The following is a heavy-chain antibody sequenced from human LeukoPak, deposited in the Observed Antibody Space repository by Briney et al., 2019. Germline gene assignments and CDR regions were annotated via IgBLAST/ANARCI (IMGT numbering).Heavy chain of an antibody. D-gene: IGHD6-19*01. Sequence: PGGSLRLSCAASGFTFSSYGMHWVRQAPGKGLEWVAVISYDGSNKYYADSVKGRFTISRDNSKNTLYLQMNSLRAEDTAVYYCAKDPRPYSSGWYVGLNWFDPWGQGTLVTVSS. CDR1: GFTFSSYG. CDR2: ISYDGSNK. J-gene: IGHJ5*02. CDR3: AKDPRPYSSGWYVGLNWFDP. V-gene: IGHV3-30*18.